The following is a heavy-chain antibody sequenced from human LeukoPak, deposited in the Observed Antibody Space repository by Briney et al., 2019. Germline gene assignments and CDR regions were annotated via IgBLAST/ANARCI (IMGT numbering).Heavy chain of an antibody. Sequence: PSETLSLTCTVSGGSISTYYWSWIRQPAGKRLEWIGYIYYSGNSNYNPSLKSRVTISVDTSKNQFTLKLSSVTAADTAVYYCAGLGASGNGYLSWFDPWGQGTLVTVSS. CDR1: GGSISTYY. D-gene: IGHD3-22*01. CDR2: IYYSGNS. CDR3: AGLGASGNGYLSWFDP. V-gene: IGHV4-59*01. J-gene: IGHJ5*02.